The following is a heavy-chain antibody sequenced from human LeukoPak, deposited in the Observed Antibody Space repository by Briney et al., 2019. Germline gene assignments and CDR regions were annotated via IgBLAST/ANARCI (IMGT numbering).Heavy chain of an antibody. J-gene: IGHJ4*02. CDR3: ARGGRDSTIPDY. Sequence: SETLSLTCIVSGVSISAYYWNWIRQPPGKGLEWIGYIYYSGSTNYNPSLKSRVTISVDTSKNQFSLKLSSVTAADTAVYYCARGGRDSTIPDYWGQGTLVTVSS. CDR1: GVSISAYY. D-gene: IGHD5/OR15-5a*01. CDR2: IYYSGST. V-gene: IGHV4-59*01.